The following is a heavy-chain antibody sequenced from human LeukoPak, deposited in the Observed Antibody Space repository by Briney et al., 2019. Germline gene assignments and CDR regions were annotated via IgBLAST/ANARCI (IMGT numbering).Heavy chain of an antibody. CDR3: AGRHCSGGGCYFAGADPFDY. D-gene: IGHD2-15*01. CDR1: GFTVSSTY. J-gene: IGHJ4*02. CDR2: IYSGGNI. Sequence: GGSLRLSCAASGFTVSSTYMSWVRQAPGKGLEWVSVIYSGGNIYYIESVKGRFTISRDPSKNTLYLQMNSLRAEDTAVYFCAGRHCSGGGCYFAGADPFDYWGQGTLVTVSS. V-gene: IGHV3-53*01.